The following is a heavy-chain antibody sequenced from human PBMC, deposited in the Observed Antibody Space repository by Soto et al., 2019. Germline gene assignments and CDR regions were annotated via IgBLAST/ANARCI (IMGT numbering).Heavy chain of an antibody. CDR3: VSWVSAHFDF. V-gene: IGHV3-23*01. CDR1: GFAFGDRP. D-gene: IGHD2-8*01. Sequence: GSLRLSCAASGFAFGDRPITWVRQAPGKALEWVSTINENGANTHYPDSVKGRFTISRDNSQNTVDLQMYSLRAYGTALSYCVSWVSAHFDFWGRGTLVTVSS. CDR2: INENGANT. J-gene: IGHJ4*02.